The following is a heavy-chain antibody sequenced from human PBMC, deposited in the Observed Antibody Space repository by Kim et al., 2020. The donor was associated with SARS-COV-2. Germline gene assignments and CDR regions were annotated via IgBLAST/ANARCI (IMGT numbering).Heavy chain of an antibody. Sequence: ASVKVSCKASGYTFTSYGISWVRQAPGQGLEWMGWISAYNGNTNYAQKLQGRVTMTTDTSTSTAYMELRSLRYDDTAVYYCASKAGSGSYSYYYGMDVWGQGTTVTVSS. V-gene: IGHV1-18*01. J-gene: IGHJ6*02. CDR3: ASKAGSGSYSYYYGMDV. CDR2: ISAYNGNT. D-gene: IGHD3-10*01. CDR1: GYTFTSYG.